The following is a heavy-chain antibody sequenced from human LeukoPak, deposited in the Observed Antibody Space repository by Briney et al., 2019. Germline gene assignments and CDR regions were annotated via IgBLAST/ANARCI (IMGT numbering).Heavy chain of an antibody. CDR2: ISGSGGST. CDR3: AKDRYDSSGYYYRVDY. J-gene: IGHJ4*02. V-gene: IGHV3-23*01. CDR1: GFTFSSYA. D-gene: IGHD3-22*01. Sequence: PGGSLRLSCAASGFTFSSYAMSWVRQAPGKGLGWVSAISGSGGSTYYADSVKGRFTISRDNSKNTLYLQMNSLRAEDTAVYYCAKDRYDSSGYYYRVDYWGQGTLVTVSS.